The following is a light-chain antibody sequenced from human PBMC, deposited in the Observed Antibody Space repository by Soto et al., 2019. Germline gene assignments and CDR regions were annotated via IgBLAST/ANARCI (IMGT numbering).Light chain of an antibody. V-gene: IGKV3-20*01. J-gene: IGKJ1*01. Sequence: EIVMTQSPATVPVSPGERVTLSCRASQSVSIDLAWYQQKPGQAPRLLIYGASSRATGIPDRFSGSGSGTDFTLTISRLEPEDFAVYYCQQYGSSPWTFGQGTKV. CDR2: GAS. CDR1: QSVSID. CDR3: QQYGSSPWT.